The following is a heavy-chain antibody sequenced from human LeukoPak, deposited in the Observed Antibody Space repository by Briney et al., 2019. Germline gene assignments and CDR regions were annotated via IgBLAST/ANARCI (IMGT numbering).Heavy chain of an antibody. D-gene: IGHD3-9*01. CDR3: ARDPTHYLRYGYFDY. CDR1: GFIFSNSA. J-gene: IGHJ4*02. V-gene: IGHV3-21*01. CDR2: INNDGSYI. Sequence: PGGSLRLSCAASGFIFSNSAMNCVRQAPGKGLEWVSSINNDGSYIYYAGSMKGRFTISRDNAKNSLYLRLNSLRVEDTAVYYCARDPTHYLRYGYFDYWGQGTLVTVSS.